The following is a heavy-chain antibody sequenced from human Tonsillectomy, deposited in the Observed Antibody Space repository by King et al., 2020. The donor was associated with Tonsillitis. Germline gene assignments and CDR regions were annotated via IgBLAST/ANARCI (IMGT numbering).Heavy chain of an antibody. CDR2: ISYDGSNK. Sequence: VQLVESGGGVVQPGRSLRLSCAASGFTFSSYGMHWVRQAPGKGLEWVAVISYDGSNKYYADSVKGRFNISSDNSKNTLYLQMNSLRAEDTAVYYCAKDHPEYYYDNSGYYYWGQGTLVTVSS. V-gene: IGHV3-30*18. J-gene: IGHJ4*02. D-gene: IGHD3-22*01. CDR3: AKDHPEYYYDNSGYYY. CDR1: GFTFSSYG.